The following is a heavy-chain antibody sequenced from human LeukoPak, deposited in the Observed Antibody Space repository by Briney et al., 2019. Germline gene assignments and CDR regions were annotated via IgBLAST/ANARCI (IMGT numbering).Heavy chain of an antibody. CDR3: ARGGAGGQNWRFDP. D-gene: IGHD1-1*01. J-gene: IGHJ5*02. Sequence: PSETLSLTCTVSGGSISSYYWSWIRQPPGKGLEWMGYIYYSGSTNYNPSLKSRVTISVDTSKNQFSLKLSSVTAADTAVYYCARGGAGGQNWRFDPWGQGTLVTVSS. CDR2: IYYSGST. CDR1: GGSISSYY. V-gene: IGHV4-59*01.